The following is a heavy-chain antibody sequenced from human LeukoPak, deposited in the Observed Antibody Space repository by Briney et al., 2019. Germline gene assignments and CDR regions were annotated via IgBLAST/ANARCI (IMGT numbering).Heavy chain of an antibody. V-gene: IGHV4-30-4*01. CDR1: GGSISSGDYY. D-gene: IGHD3-10*01. CDR3: ARDPVVRGVPSSGYYYYGMDV. CDR2: IYYSGST. Sequence: SEALSLTCTVSGGSISSGDYYWSWIRQPPGKGLEWIGYIYYSGSTYYNPSLKSRVTISVDTSKNQFSLKLSSVTAADTAVYHCARDPVVRGVPSSGYYYYGMDVWGQGTTVTVSS. J-gene: IGHJ6*02.